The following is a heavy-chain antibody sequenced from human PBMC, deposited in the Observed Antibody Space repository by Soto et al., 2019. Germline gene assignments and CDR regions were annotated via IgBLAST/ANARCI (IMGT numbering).Heavy chain of an antibody. Sequence: QVQLQESGPGLVKPSQTLSLTCTVSGGSISSGGTGSYWTWIRQLPGKGLEWIGYIYYTGNTYYNPSLKSRTTISIDTSETQFSLKLTSVTAADTAVYFCASGHDAYKVRYWGQGTLVTVSS. CDR3: ASGHDAYKVRY. CDR2: IYYTGNT. J-gene: IGHJ4*02. CDR1: GGSISSGGTGSY. D-gene: IGHD1-1*01. V-gene: IGHV4-31*03.